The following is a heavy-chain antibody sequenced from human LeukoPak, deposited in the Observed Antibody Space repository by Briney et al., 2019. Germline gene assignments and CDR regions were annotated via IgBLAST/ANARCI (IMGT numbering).Heavy chain of an antibody. D-gene: IGHD3-10*01. CDR1: GYTFTSYG. CDR3: ARNLWFGESSDAFDM. V-gene: IGHV1-2*02. J-gene: IGHJ3*02. Sequence: AASVKVSCKASGYTFTSYGISWVRQAPGQGLEWMGWINPKSGGTNYAQKFQGRVTMTRDTSISTAYMEMSRLRSDDTAVYYCARNLWFGESSDAFDMWGQGTMVTVSS. CDR2: INPKSGGT.